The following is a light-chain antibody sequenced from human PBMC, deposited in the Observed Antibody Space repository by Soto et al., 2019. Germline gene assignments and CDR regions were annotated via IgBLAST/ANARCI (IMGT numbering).Light chain of an antibody. J-gene: IGKJ2*01. V-gene: IGKV1-5*03. CDR1: QSISSW. CDR2: KAS. Sequence: DIPMTQSPSTLSASVGDRVTITCRASQSISSWLAWYQQKPGKAPKLLIYKASSLESGVPSRFSGSGSGTEFTLTISSLQPDDFAYYYCQQYNSYPYTFGQGTKLEIK. CDR3: QQYNSYPYT.